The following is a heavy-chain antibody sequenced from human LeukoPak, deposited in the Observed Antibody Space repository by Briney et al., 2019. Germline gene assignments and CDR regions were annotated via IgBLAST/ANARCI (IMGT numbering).Heavy chain of an antibody. CDR2: INPNSGGT. CDR3: ARGAEYDFWSGYHGGSFDY. J-gene: IGHJ4*02. D-gene: IGHD3-3*01. Sequence: GASVRVSCKASGYTFTGYYMHWVGQAPGQGLEWMGWINPNSGGTNYAQKFQGRVTMTRDTSISTAYMELSRLRSDDTAVYYCARGAEYDFWSGYHGGSFDYWGQGTLVTASS. V-gene: IGHV1-2*02. CDR1: GYTFTGYY.